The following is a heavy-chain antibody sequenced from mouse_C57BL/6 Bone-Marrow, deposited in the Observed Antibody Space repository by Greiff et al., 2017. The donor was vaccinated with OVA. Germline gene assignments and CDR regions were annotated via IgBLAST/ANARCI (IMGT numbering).Heavy chain of an antibody. CDR1: GFTFSSYG. CDR3: ARHPGPLFDY. Sequence: EVQGVESGGDLVKPGGSLKLSCAASGFTFSSYGMSWVRQTPDKRLEWVATISSGGSYTYYPDSVKWRFTISRDNAKNTLYLQMSSLKSEDTAMYYCARHPGPLFDYWGQGTTLTVSS. V-gene: IGHV5-6*01. CDR2: ISSGGSYT. D-gene: IGHD3-3*01. J-gene: IGHJ2*01.